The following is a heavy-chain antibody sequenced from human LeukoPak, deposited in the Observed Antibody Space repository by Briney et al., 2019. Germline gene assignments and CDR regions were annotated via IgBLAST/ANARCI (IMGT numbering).Heavy chain of an antibody. D-gene: IGHD3-10*01. V-gene: IGHV2-70*11. CDR2: IDWDDDK. Sequence: SGPTLVNPTQTLTLTCTFSGFSLSSSGMSVNWMRQPPGKALEWLARIDWDDDKYYSTSLKTRLTISKDTSKNQVVLTMTNMDPVDTATYYCARIPMVRGAHGMDVWGQGTTVTVSS. CDR3: ARIPMVRGAHGMDV. J-gene: IGHJ6*02. CDR1: GFSLSSSGMS.